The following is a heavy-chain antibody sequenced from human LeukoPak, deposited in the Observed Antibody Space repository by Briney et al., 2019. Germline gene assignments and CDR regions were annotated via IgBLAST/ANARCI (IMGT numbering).Heavy chain of an antibody. Sequence: GGSLRLSCAASGFAVSTNQMSWVRQAPRKGLEWVSSIYSDGSTFHADSVKGRFTISRDNSKNTVYLQMNSLRDEDTAVYYCAFGPTWTGLFQHWGPGTLVTVSS. CDR1: GFAVSTNQ. J-gene: IGHJ1*01. D-gene: IGHD3-16*01. CDR3: AFGPTWTGLFQH. V-gene: IGHV3-53*01. CDR2: IYSDGST.